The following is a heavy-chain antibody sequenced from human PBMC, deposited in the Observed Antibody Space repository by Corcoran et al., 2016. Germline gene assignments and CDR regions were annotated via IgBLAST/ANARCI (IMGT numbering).Heavy chain of an antibody. V-gene: IGHV4-39*07. Sequence: QLQLQESGPGLVKPSETLSLTCTVSGGSISSSSYYWGWIRQPPGKGLEWIGSIYYSGSTYYNPALKSRGTISVDTSKNQFSLKLSSVTAADTAVYYCARGFGGWFDPWGQGTLVTVSS. J-gene: IGHJ5*02. CDR2: IYYSGST. CDR3: ARGFGGWFDP. D-gene: IGHD1-26*01. CDR1: GGSISSSSYY.